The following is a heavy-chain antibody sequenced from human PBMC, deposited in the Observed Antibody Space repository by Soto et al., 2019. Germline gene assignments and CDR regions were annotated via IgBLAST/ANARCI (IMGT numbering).Heavy chain of an antibody. CDR1: GDSVTSNSAT. V-gene: IGHV6-1*01. CDR2: TYYRSKWYN. J-gene: IGHJ2*01. Sequence: SQTLSLTCAISGDSVTSNSATWNWIRQSPSRGLEWLGRTYYRSKWYNEYAVSVKSGITINPDTSKTQFSLHLNSVTPEDTAMYYCARVGGYDYGHAWYFDLWGRGTLVTVSS. CDR3: ARVGGYDYGHAWYFDL. D-gene: IGHD5-18*01.